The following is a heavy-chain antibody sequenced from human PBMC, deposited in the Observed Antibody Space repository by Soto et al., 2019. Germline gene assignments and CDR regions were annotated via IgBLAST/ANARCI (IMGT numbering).Heavy chain of an antibody. CDR3: ASRDRGDGYNYVSDY. D-gene: IGHD5-12*01. V-gene: IGHV4-39*01. J-gene: IGHJ4*02. CDR1: GGSISSSSYY. CDR2: IYYSGST. Sequence: SETLSLTCTVSGGSISSSSYYWGWIRQPPGKGLEWIGSIYYSGSTHYNPSLKSRVTISVDTSKNQFSLKLSSVTAADTAVYYCASRDRGDGYNYVSDYWGQGTLVTVSS.